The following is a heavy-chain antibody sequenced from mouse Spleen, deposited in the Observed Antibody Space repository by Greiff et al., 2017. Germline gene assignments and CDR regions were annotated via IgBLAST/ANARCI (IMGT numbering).Heavy chain of an antibody. CDR2: ISYSGST. CDR3: ARVDGYYDAMDY. V-gene: IGHV3-1*01. D-gene: IGHD2-3*01. J-gene: IGHJ4*01. CDR1: GYSITSGYD. Sequence: DVKLVESGPGMVKPSQSLSLTCTVTGYSITSGYDWHWIRHFPGNKLEWMGYISYSGSTNYNPSLKSRISITHDTSKNHFFLKLNSVTTEDTATYYCARVDGYYDAMDYWGQGTSVTVSS.